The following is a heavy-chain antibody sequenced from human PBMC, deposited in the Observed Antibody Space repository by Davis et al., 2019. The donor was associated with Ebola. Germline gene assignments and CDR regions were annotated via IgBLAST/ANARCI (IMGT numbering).Heavy chain of an antibody. V-gene: IGHV3-23*01. CDR1: GFTFSSYA. Sequence: GESLKISCAASGFTFSSYAMSWVRQAPGKGLEWVSAISGSGGSTYYADSVKGRFTISRDNSKNTLYLQMNSLRAEDTAVYYCARANWNYDYWGQGTLVTVSS. CDR3: ARANWNYDY. CDR2: ISGSGGST. D-gene: IGHD1-7*01. J-gene: IGHJ4*02.